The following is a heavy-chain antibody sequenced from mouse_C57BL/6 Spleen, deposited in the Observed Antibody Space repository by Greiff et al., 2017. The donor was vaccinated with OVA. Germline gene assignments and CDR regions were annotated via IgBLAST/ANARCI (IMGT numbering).Heavy chain of an antibody. D-gene: IGHD1-1*01. J-gene: IGHJ2*01. Sequence: QVQLKQSGAELAKPGASVKLSCKASGYTFTSYWMHWVKQRPGQGLEWIGYINPSSGYTKYNQKFKDKATLTADKSSSTAYMQLSSLTCDDSTAYYCARGGTTVVDAFDYWGQGTTLTVSS. CDR3: ARGGTTVVDAFDY. CDR1: GYTFTSYW. CDR2: INPSSGYT. V-gene: IGHV1-7*01.